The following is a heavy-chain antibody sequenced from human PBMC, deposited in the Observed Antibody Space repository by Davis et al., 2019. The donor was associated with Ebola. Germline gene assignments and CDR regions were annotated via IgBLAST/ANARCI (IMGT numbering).Heavy chain of an antibody. J-gene: IGHJ4*02. CDR1: GFTFSSYG. V-gene: IGHV3-30*12. CDR3: ARSRWQEGYFDY. Sequence: GGSLRLSCAASGFTFSSYGMHWVRQAPGKGLEWVAVISYDGSNKYYADSVKGRFTISRDNSKNTLYLQMNSLKTEDTAVYYCARSRWQEGYFDYWGQGTLVTVSS. CDR2: ISYDGSNK. D-gene: IGHD5-24*01.